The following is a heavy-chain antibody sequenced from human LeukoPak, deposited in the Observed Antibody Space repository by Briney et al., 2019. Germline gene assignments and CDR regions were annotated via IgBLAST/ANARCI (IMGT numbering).Heavy chain of an antibody. CDR1: GGSISSYY. CDR3: ARDTATVTTYSVY. J-gene: IGHJ4*02. V-gene: IGHV4-59*01. D-gene: IGHD4-17*01. CDR2: IYYSGST. Sequence: PSGTLSLTCTVSGGSISSYYWSWIRQPPGKGLEWIGYIYYSGSTNYNPSLKSRVTISVDTSKNQFSLKLSSVTAADTAVYYCARDTATVTTYSVYWGQGTLVTVSS.